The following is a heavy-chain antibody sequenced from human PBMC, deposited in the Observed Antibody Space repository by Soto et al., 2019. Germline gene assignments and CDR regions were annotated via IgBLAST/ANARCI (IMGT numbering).Heavy chain of an antibody. V-gene: IGHV5-10-1*01. Sequence: EALKIFCKGPGYSFTSDWISWVRQMPGKGLEWMGRIDPSDSYTNYSPSFQGHVTISADKTISTAYLQWSSLKASDTAMYYWARHVSVANQKDGMDVWGQGTTVTVSS. CDR2: IDPSDSYT. J-gene: IGHJ6*02. CDR1: GYSFTSDW. D-gene: IGHD5-12*01. CDR3: ARHVSVANQKDGMDV.